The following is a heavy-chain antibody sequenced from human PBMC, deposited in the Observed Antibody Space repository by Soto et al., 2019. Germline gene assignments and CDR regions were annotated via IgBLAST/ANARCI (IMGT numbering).Heavy chain of an antibody. CDR3: ARRLRSSGAFDI. V-gene: IGHV3-13*01. J-gene: IGHJ3*02. Sequence: PGGSLRLSCVASGFTFSSYDMHWVRQVTGKGLEWVSAIGTAGDTYYPGSVKGRFTISRENAKNSLYLQMNSLRAGDTAVYYCARRLRSSGAFDIWGQGTMVTVSS. CDR1: GFTFSSYD. CDR2: IGTAGDT. D-gene: IGHD4-17*01.